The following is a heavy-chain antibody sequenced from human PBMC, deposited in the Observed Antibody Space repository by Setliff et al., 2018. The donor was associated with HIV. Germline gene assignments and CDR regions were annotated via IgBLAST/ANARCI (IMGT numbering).Heavy chain of an antibody. CDR1: GDSITSNSYY. J-gene: IGHJ4*02. V-gene: IGHV4-39*01. D-gene: IGHD4-17*01. CDR3: AGYGDYPLPKLIY. CDR2: MHHGGSI. Sequence: SETLSLTCTVSGDSITSNSYYWGWIRQSPGKGLEWIGTMHHGGSIYYNPSLKSRVAIFIDTSKNQFSLRLSSVTAADTAVYYCAGYGDYPLPKLIYWGQGTLVTVSS.